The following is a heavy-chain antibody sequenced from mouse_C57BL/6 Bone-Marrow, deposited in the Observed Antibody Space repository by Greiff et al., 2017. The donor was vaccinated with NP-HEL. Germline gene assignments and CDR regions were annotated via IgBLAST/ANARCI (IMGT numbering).Heavy chain of an antibody. CDR2: IYPRSGNT. D-gene: IGHD1-1*01. CDR3: ARWITTVVALYAMDD. V-gene: IGHV1-81*01. J-gene: IGHJ4*01. Sequence: VQLQQSGAELARPGASVKLSCKASGYTFTSYGISWVKQRTGQGLEWIGEIYPRSGNTYYNEKFKGKATLTADKSSSTAYMELRSLTSEDSAVYFCARWITTVVALYAMDDWGQGTSVTVSS. CDR1: GYTFTSYG.